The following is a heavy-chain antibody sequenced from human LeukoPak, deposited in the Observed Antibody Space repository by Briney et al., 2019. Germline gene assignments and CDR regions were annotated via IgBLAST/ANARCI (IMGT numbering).Heavy chain of an antibody. CDR1: GYTFTSYG. V-gene: IGHV1-18*01. CDR2: ISAYNGNT. J-gene: IGHJ4*02. D-gene: IGHD2-2*03. Sequence: ASVKVSCKASGYTFTSYGISWVRQAPGQGLEWMGWISAYNGNTNYAQKLQGRVTMTTDTSTSTAYMELRSLRSDDTAVYYCARDQDGYCSSTSCLSLDYWGQGTLVTVSS. CDR3: ARDQDGYCSSTSCLSLDY.